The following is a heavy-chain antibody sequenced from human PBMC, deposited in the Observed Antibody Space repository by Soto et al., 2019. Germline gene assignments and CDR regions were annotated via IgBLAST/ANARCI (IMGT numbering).Heavy chain of an antibody. V-gene: IGHV3-15*07. J-gene: IGHJ4*02. CDR3: AREIFAAAYAATSAFDL. Sequence: GGSLRLSCAASGFTLSNAWINWVRQAPGKGLEWVGRIKSKADGGTPDYAAPVKGRFTVSRDNSDNSLYLHMDSLRAEDTGRYFWAREIFAAAYAATSAFDLWGQGALVTVSS. D-gene: IGHD2-8*01. CDR2: IKSKADGGTP. CDR1: GFTLSNAW.